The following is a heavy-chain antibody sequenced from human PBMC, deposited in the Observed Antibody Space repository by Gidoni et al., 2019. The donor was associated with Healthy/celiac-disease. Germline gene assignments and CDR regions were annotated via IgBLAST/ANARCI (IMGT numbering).Heavy chain of an antibody. D-gene: IGHD3-16*02. CDR2: ISSSSIYI. CDR1: GFTFSSYS. J-gene: IGHJ4*02. CDR3: ARDYDYVWGSYRYFVY. V-gene: IGHV3-21*01. Sequence: EVQLVESGGGLVKPGGSLRLSCAASGFTFSSYSMTWVRQAPGKGLEWVSSISSSSIYIYYADSVKGRFTISRDNAKNSLYLQMNSLRAEDTAVYYCARDYDYVWGSYRYFVYWGQGTLVTVSS.